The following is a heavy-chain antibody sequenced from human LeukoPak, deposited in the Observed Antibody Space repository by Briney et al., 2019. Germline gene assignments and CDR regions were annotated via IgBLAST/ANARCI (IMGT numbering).Heavy chain of an antibody. CDR2: INHGGIN. J-gene: IGHJ4*02. D-gene: IGHD3-10*01. V-gene: IGHV4-39*07. Sequence: SETLSLTCTVSSDSISSSGYYWGWIRQTPGKGLEWIGSINHGGINYYNPSLKSRVTISVDTSKNQFSLKLSSVTAADTAAYYCGRDRPTGYYDYWGQGTLVTVSS. CDR3: GRDRPTGYYDY. CDR1: SDSISSSGYY.